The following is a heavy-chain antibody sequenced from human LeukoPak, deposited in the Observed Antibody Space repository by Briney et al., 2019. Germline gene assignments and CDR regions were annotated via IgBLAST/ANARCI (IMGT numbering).Heavy chain of an antibody. J-gene: IGHJ5*02. CDR3: ARRGAPYYYGSGSYYNARSDNWFDP. CDR2: IYYSGST. V-gene: IGHV4-59*12. D-gene: IGHD3-10*01. Sequence: SETLSLTCTVSGGSISSYYWSWIRQPPGKGLEWIGYIYYSGSTNYNPSLKSRVTISVDTSKNQFSLKLSSVTAADTAVYYCARRGAPYYYGSGSYYNARSDNWFDPWGQGTLVTVSS. CDR1: GGSISSYY.